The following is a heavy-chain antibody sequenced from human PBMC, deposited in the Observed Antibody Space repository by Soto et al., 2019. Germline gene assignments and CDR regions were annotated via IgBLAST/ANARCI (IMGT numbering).Heavy chain of an antibody. V-gene: IGHV4-39*01. Sequence: SETLSLTCTVSGSSISSSSYYWGWIRQPPGKGLEWIGSIYYSGSTYYNPSLKSRVTISVDTSKNQFSLKLSSVTAADTAVYYCARQDIVGVPAATVSYYFDYWGQGTLVTVSS. D-gene: IGHD2-2*01. J-gene: IGHJ4*02. CDR1: GSSISSSSYY. CDR2: IYYSGST. CDR3: ARQDIVGVPAATVSYYFDY.